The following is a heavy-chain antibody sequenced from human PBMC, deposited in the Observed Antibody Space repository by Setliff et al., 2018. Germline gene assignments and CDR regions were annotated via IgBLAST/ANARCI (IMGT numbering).Heavy chain of an antibody. V-gene: IGHV4-34*01. CDR2: INHSGST. J-gene: IGHJ5*02. Sequence: SETLSLTCAVYSGPFSGYFWSWIRQPPGKGLEWIGEINHSGSTNYNPSLKSRVTISVDTSKNQFSLKLSSVTAADTAVYYCARGIGGYCSSMSCSNESWPWGQGTLVTVSS. CDR1: SGPFSGYF. D-gene: IGHD2-2*01. CDR3: ARGIGGYCSSMSCSNESWP.